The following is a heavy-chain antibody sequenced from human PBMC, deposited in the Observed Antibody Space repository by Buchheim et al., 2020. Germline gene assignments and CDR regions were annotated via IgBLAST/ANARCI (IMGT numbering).Heavy chain of an antibody. CDR3: TSYYYGSGSSQSYFDY. D-gene: IGHD3-10*01. J-gene: IGHJ4*02. CDR2: ISYDGTNK. V-gene: IGHV3-30-3*01. Sequence: QVHPVESGGGVVQPGGSLRLSCAASGFTFSNYAVHWVRQAPGKGLEWVALISYDGTNKYYADSVKGRFTISRDNSKNTLFLQMDSLRAEDSAVYYCTSYYYGSGSSQSYFDYWGQGTL. CDR1: GFTFSNYA.